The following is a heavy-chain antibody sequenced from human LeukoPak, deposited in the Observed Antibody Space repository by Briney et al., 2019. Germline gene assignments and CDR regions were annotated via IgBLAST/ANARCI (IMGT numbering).Heavy chain of an antibody. J-gene: IGHJ4*02. CDR2: ISSSGSTI. D-gene: IGHD1-26*01. V-gene: IGHV3-48*03. CDR1: GFTFSSYE. CDR3: ARDRFLSGSYRGEYFDY. Sequence: PGGSLRLSCAASGFTFSSYEMNWVRQAPGKGLEWVSYISSSGSTIYYADSVKGRFTISRDNAKNSLYLQMNSLRAEDTAVYYCARDRFLSGSYRGEYFDYRGQGTLVTVSS.